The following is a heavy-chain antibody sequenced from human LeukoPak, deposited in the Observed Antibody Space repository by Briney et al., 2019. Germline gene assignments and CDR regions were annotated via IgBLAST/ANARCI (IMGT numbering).Heavy chain of an antibody. CDR3: ARLRGYSGGEIRFFDY. J-gene: IGHJ4*02. V-gene: IGHV4-39*01. CDR2: FYYGGTP. CDR1: DCSNSSSTYY. D-gene: IGHD5-12*01. Sequence: SETLSLTCTVSDCSNSSSTYYWGWMRQAPGKALEGIGSFYYGGTPYYHPSLKSRVNISVDTSKNQFSLKLNSVTAADTAVYYCARLRGYSGGEIRFFDYWGQGTLVTVSS.